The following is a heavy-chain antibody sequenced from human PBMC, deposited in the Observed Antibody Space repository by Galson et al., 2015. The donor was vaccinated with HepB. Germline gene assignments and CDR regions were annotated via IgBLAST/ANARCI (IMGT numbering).Heavy chain of an antibody. J-gene: IGHJ6*02. V-gene: IGHV3-7*01. Sequence: SLRLSCAASGFTFSEYWMSWVRQAPGKGLEWVANIKKDGSEKYYVDSVKGRFTISRDNSKNTLYLQMNSLRAEDTAVYYCARVWWELLGGGYYYGMDVWGQGTTVTVSS. CDR3: ARVWWELLGGGYYYGMDV. CDR1: GFTFSEYW. D-gene: IGHD1-26*01. CDR2: IKKDGSEK.